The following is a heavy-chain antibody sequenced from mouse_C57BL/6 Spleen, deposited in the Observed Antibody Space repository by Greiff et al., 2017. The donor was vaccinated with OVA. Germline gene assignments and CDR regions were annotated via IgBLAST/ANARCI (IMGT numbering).Heavy chain of an antibody. CDR3: ARVDYYGSIYFDY. D-gene: IGHD1-1*01. Sequence: EVQLQESGPGLVKPSQSLSLTCSVTGYSITSGYYWNWIRQFPGNKLEWMGYISYDGSNNYNPTLKNRISITRDTSKNQFCLKLNSVTTEDTATYYCARVDYYGSIYFDYWGQGTTLTVSS. CDR2: ISYDGSN. CDR1: GYSITSGYY. J-gene: IGHJ2*01. V-gene: IGHV3-6*01.